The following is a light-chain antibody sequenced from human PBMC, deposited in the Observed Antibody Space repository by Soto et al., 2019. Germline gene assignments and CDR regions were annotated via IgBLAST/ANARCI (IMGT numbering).Light chain of an antibody. CDR2: KAS. V-gene: IGKV1-5*03. CDR3: QQYNSYSWK. Sequence: DTQMAHKTSTLPRSVEERGSMTSPANQSISSWLAWYQQKPGKAPKLLIYKASSLESGVPSRFSGSGSGTEFTLAISSLQPDDFATYYCQQYNSYSWKFGQGTKVDI. J-gene: IGKJ1*01. CDR1: QSISSW.